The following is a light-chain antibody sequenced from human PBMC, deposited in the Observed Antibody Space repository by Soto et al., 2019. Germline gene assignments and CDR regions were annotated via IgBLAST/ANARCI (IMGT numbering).Light chain of an antibody. Sequence: DIVMTQSPHSLAVSLGERATINCKSSQSVLYSSHNNNYLAWYQQKPGKAPKLLIYAASSLQRGVPSTFSGGGSGTDFTLTISSLQPEDFATYYCQQSYSSITFGQGTRLEIK. J-gene: IGKJ5*01. V-gene: IGKV4-1*01. CDR2: AAS. CDR3: QQSYSSIT. CDR1: QSVLYSSHNNNY.